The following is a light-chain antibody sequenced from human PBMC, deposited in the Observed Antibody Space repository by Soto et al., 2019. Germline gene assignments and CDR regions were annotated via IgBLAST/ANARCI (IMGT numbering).Light chain of an antibody. V-gene: IGKV3-15*01. J-gene: IGKJ1*01. CDR1: QSVRSY. Sequence: EIVMTQSPATLSVSPGERATLSCRASQSVRSYLAWYQQKPGQAPRLLIYGASTRATGIPARFSGSGSGTEFTITISRLPSEYFAVYYCQQYNNWPPWTFGPGTKVEIK. CDR2: GAS. CDR3: QQYNNWPPWT.